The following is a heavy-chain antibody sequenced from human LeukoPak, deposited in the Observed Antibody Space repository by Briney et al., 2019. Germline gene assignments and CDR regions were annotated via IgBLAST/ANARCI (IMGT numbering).Heavy chain of an antibody. D-gene: IGHD6-19*01. CDR3: ARNTYSSGWYRSLNL. CDR1: GYSISNGYQ. Sequence: SETLSLTCAVSGYSISNGYQWAWIRQPPGKTLEWIGSIYHSGSAHYNPSLKSRVTISVDTSNNHFSLRLSSVTAADTAVYYCARNTYSSGWYRSLNLWGRGTLVTVSS. J-gene: IGHJ2*01. CDR2: IYHSGSA. V-gene: IGHV4-38-2*01.